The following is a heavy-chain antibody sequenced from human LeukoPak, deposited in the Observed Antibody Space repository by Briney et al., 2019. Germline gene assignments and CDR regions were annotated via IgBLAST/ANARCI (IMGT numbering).Heavy chain of an antibody. V-gene: IGHV1-18*01. CDR2: ISAYNGNT. CDR3: ARDHLDYYDSSGYPGY. CDR1: GYTFTSYG. Sequence: ASVKVSCKASGYTFTSYGISWVRRAPGQGLEWMGWISAYNGNTNYAQKLQGRVTMTTDTSTSTAYMELRSLRSDDTAVYYCARDHLDYYDSSGYPGYWGQGTLVTVSP. J-gene: IGHJ4*02. D-gene: IGHD3-22*01.